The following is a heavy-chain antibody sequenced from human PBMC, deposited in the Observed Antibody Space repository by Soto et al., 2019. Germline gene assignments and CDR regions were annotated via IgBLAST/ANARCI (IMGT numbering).Heavy chain of an antibody. CDR3: AIHSRGFGP. D-gene: IGHD4-4*01. Sequence: PSETLSLTCAVSGGSISSSYWWSWVRQTPGKGLEWIGEIYHSGNTNYNPSLKSRVTISVDKSKNQFSLKLSSLTAADTAMYYRAIHSRGFGPWGQGTLVTVSS. CDR2: IYHSGNT. CDR1: GGSISSSYW. J-gene: IGHJ5*02. V-gene: IGHV4-4*02.